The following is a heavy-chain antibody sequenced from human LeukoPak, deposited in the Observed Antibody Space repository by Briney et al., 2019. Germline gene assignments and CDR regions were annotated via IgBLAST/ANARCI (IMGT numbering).Heavy chain of an antibody. V-gene: IGHV3-20*04. D-gene: IGHD3-10*01. Sequence: AGGSLRLSCAASGFTFVDYGMSWVRQAPGKGLEWVSGINWNGGSTGYADSVKGRFTISRDNAKNSLYLQMNSLRAEDTALYYCARALWNYGSGSYYFDYWGQGTLVTVSS. J-gene: IGHJ4*02. CDR2: INWNGGST. CDR3: ARALWNYGSGSYYFDY. CDR1: GFTFVDYG.